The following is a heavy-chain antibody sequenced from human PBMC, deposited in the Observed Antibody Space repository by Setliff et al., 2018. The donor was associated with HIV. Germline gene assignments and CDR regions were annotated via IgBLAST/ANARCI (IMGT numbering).Heavy chain of an antibody. CDR3: ARAPRDGNNYGYQPYYFDY. D-gene: IGHD4-17*01. CDR1: GGTFSNYG. V-gene: IGHV1-69*05. Sequence: ASVKVFCKASGGTFSNYGMSWVRQAPGQGLEWMGGIIPISGTANYAQKFQGRVTITTDESTSTAYMELSSLRSEDTAVYYCARAPRDGNNYGYQPYYFDYWGQGTLVTVSS. J-gene: IGHJ4*02. CDR2: IIPISGTA.